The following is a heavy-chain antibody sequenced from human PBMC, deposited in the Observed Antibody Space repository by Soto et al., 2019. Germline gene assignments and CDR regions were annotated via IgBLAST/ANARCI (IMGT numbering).Heavy chain of an antibody. D-gene: IGHD2-2*01. Sequence: WGSLRLSCAASGFTFRSYAMSWVRQAPGKGLEWVSAISGSGGSTYYADSVKGRFTISRDNSKNTLYLQMNSLRAEDTAVYYCAKDREDIVVVPASFFDYWGQGTLVTVSS. CDR1: GFTFRSYA. CDR3: AKDREDIVVVPASFFDY. J-gene: IGHJ4*02. CDR2: ISGSGGST. V-gene: IGHV3-23*01.